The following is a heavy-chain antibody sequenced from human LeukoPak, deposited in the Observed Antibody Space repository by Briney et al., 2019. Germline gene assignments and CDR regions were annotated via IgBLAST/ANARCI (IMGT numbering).Heavy chain of an antibody. J-gene: IGHJ4*02. V-gene: IGHV3-23*01. CDR3: GQWGDYDVLTGYYVPDY. CDR1: GLTFRNYA. CDR2: ITGIGAVT. Sequence: GRSLRLSCAASGLTFRNYAMRWVRRAPGKGLEWGSAITGIGAVTYYADSVKGRFTISRENSKNTLYLQLNSLRAEDTAVYYCGQWGDYDVLTGYYVPDYWGQGSLVTVS. D-gene: IGHD3-9*01.